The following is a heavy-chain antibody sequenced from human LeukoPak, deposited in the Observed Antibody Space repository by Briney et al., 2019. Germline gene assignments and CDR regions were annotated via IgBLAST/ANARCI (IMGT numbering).Heavy chain of an antibody. CDR2: LYYSGST. V-gene: IGHV4-39*01. J-gene: IGHJ6*03. D-gene: IGHD1-14*01. CDR1: NGSISSSSYY. Sequence: SETLSLTCIVSNGSISSSSYYWGWIRQPPGKGLEWIGSLYYSGSTYYNPSLKTRLTISVDTSKSQFSLKLDSVTAADTAVYYCVRLPDYYYHYMGVWGRGTSVTVSS. CDR3: VRLPDYYYHYMGV.